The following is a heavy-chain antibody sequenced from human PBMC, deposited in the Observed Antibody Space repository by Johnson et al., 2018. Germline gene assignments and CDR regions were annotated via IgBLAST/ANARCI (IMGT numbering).Heavy chain of an antibody. Sequence: QVQLVQSGGGLVKPGGSLRLSCAASGFTFSDYYMSWVRQAPGKGLEWVSDVSRNSIDIYYADSVKGRFTISRDNAKNSLYLQMNSLRDEDTAVYCCARDAGVGVDAFDIWGQGTMVTVSS. J-gene: IGHJ3*02. D-gene: IGHD1-26*01. CDR3: ARDAGVGVDAFDI. V-gene: IGHV3-11*04. CDR2: VSRNSIDI. CDR1: GFTFSDYY.